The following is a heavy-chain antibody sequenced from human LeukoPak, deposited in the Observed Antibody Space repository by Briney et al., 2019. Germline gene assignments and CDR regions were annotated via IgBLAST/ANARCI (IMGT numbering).Heavy chain of an antibody. CDR2: ISGSGGSI. J-gene: IGHJ4*02. D-gene: IGHD3-16*02. V-gene: IGHV3-23*01. CDR1: GFTFSSYA. CDR3: ARFTFGGVIALYYFDY. Sequence: GGSLRLSCAASGFTFSSYAMSWVRQAPGKGLEWVSAISGSGGSIYYADSVKGRFTISRDNAKNSLYLQMNSLRAEDTAVYYCARFTFGGVIALYYFDYWGQGTLVTVSS.